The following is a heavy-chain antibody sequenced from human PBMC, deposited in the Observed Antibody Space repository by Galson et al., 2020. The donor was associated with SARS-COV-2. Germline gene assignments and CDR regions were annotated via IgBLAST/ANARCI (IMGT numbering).Heavy chain of an antibody. CDR1: GFTFDDYA. CDR2: INGDGGST. Sequence: GESLKISCATSGFTFDDYAMHWVRQAPGKGLEWVSLINGDGGSTYYADPVKGRFTISRDNSKKSLYLQMNSLRTDDTALYYCARGFPFNYFWTGYLHFDYWGQGSLVTVSS. J-gene: IGHJ4*02. V-gene: IGHV3-43*02. D-gene: IGHD3-3*01. CDR3: ARGFPFNYFWTGYLHFDY.